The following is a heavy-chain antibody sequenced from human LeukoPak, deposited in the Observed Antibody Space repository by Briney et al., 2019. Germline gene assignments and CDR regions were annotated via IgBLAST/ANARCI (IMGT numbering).Heavy chain of an antibody. CDR3: ARGSYYYDSSGYHY. CDR2: INPNSGGT. D-gene: IGHD3-22*01. J-gene: IGHJ4*02. Sequence: APVKVSCKDSGYTFTGYYMHWVRQAPGQGLEWMGRINPNSGGTNYAQKFQGRVTMTRDTSISTAYMELSRLRSDDTAVYYCARGSYYYDSSGYHYWGQGTLVTVSS. V-gene: IGHV1-2*06. CDR1: GYTFTGYY.